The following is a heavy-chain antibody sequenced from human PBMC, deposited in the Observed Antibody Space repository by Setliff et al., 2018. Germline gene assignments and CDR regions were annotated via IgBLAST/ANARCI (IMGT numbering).Heavy chain of an antibody. Sequence: LSLTCTVSGASISSSTYYWGWIRQPPGKGLEWIGSIFYTGATSYNPSLKSRVTISVDTSKNQFSLKLRSVTAADTAIYYCARTVTFDWLFLMGWGQGTLVTVSS. D-gene: IGHD3-9*01. J-gene: IGHJ4*02. CDR3: ARTVTFDWLFLMG. CDR1: GASISSSTYY. V-gene: IGHV4-39*01. CDR2: IFYTGAT.